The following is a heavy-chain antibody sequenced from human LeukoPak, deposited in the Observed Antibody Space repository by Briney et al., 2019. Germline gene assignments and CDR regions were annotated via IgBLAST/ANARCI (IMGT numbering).Heavy chain of an antibody. Sequence: SVKVSCKASGGTFSSYAICWVRQAPGQGLEWMGGIIPIFGTANYAQKFQGRVTITADESTSTAYMELSSLRSEDTAVYYCARGPGYSGYDSPGWYTIRFDYWGQGTLVTVSS. CDR2: IIPIFGTA. D-gene: IGHD5-12*01. V-gene: IGHV1-69*01. CDR1: GGTFSSYA. J-gene: IGHJ4*02. CDR3: ARGPGYSGYDSPGWYTIRFDY.